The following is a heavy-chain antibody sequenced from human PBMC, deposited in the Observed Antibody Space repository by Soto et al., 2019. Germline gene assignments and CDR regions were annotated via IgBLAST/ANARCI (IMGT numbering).Heavy chain of an antibody. CDR1: AGSITNYY. V-gene: IGHV4-59*01. Sequence: QVQLQESGPGLVKPSETLSLTSTVSAGSITNYYWNWIRQPPEKGLEWIGFIHHTGNSMSNPSLRSRLTMSVDTTEGQISLNLRAVTAADTAVYYCAKWNEMKRSFDDWGQGILVTVSS. CDR2: IHHTGNS. CDR3: AKWNEMKRSFDD. D-gene: IGHD1-1*01. J-gene: IGHJ4*02.